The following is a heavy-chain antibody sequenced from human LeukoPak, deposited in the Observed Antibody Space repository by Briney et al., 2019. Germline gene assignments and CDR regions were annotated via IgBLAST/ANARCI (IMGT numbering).Heavy chain of an antibody. J-gene: IGHJ6*02. Sequence: GASVKVSCKASGYTFTGYYMHWVRQAPGQVLEWMGWINPNSGGTNYAQKFQGRVTMTRDTSISTAYMELSRLRSDDTAVYYCARGGITGTTNYYYGMDVWGQGTTVTVSS. D-gene: IGHD1-7*01. CDR3: ARGGITGTTNYYYGMDV. CDR1: GYTFTGYY. CDR2: INPNSGGT. V-gene: IGHV1-2*02.